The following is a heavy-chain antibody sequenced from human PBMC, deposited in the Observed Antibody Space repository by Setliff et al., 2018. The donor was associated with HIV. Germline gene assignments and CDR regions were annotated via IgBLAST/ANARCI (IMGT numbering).Heavy chain of an antibody. V-gene: IGHV3-7*05. J-gene: IGHJ4*02. D-gene: IGHD1-26*01. Sequence: QPGGSLRLPCAASGFTFSTYWMSWVRQAPGKGLEWVANIKQDGSEKNYMDSVKGRFTISRDNAKNSLYLQMNSLRVEDTAVYYCATDCAVVGGTGSLDSWGQGTLVTVS. CDR3: ATDCAVVGGTGSLDS. CDR2: IKQDGSEK. CDR1: GFTFSTYW.